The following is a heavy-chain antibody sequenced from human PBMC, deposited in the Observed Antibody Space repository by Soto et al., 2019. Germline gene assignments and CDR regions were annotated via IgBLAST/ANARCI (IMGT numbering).Heavy chain of an antibody. CDR1: GFTFSNAW. D-gene: IGHD3-9*01. J-gene: IGHJ3*02. Sequence: GGSLRLSCAASGFTFSNAWMSWVRQAPGKGLEWVGRIKSKTDGGTTDYAAPVKGRFTISRDDSKNTLYLQMNSLKTEDTAVYYCTTGTTVLRYFDWLLSDAFDIWGQGTMVTVSS. CDR2: IKSKTDGGTT. V-gene: IGHV3-15*01. CDR3: TTGTTVLRYFDWLLSDAFDI.